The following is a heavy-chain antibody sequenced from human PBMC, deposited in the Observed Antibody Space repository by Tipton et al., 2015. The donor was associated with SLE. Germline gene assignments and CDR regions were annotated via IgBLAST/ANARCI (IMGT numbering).Heavy chain of an antibody. D-gene: IGHD2-2*01. CDR1: GFTFSSYG. CDR3: ARLHGEYQLHYYYYYGMDV. V-gene: IGHV3-30*02. J-gene: IGHJ6*02. CDR2: IRYDGSNK. Sequence: QLVQSGGGVVQPGGSLRLSCAASGFTFSSYGMHWVRQAPGKGLEWVAFIRYDGSNKYYADSVKGRFTISRDNSKNTLYLQMNSLRAEDTALYYCARLHGEYQLHYYYYYGMDVWGQGTTVTVSS.